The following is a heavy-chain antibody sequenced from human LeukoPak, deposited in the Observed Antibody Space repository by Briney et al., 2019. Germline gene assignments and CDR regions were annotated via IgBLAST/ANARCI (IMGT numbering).Heavy chain of an antibody. CDR2: ISGSGGST. V-gene: IGHV3-23*01. CDR1: GFAFSSYA. J-gene: IGHJ4*02. CDR3: AKGYYGSGSYGWFDY. Sequence: GGSLRLSCEASGFAFSSYAMTWVRRAPGKGLEWVSAISGSGGSTNSADSVKGRFTISRDNSKSTLYLHMNSLRAEDTAVYSCAKGYYGSGSYGWFDYWGQGTLVTVSS. D-gene: IGHD3-10*01.